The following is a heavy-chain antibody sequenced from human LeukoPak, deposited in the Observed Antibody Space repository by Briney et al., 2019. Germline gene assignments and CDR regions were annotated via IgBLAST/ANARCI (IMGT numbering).Heavy chain of an antibody. CDR2: IYSGGNT. Sequence: GGSLRLSCAASGFTVSTNYMSWVRQAPGKGLEWVSVIYSGGNTYYADSVKGRFSISRDNSESTLYLQMNSLRAEDTAVYYCARDSSGWYYFDSWGQGTLVTVSS. CDR3: ARDSSGWYYFDS. D-gene: IGHD6-19*01. V-gene: IGHV3-66*01. J-gene: IGHJ4*02. CDR1: GFTVSTNY.